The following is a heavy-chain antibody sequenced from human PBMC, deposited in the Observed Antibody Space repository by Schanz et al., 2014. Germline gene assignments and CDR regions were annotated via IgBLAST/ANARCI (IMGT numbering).Heavy chain of an antibody. Sequence: EVHLVESGGGLVQPGGSLRLSCAASGITFSSHSFNWVRQAPGKGLEWISYITYNGGTIYYADSVKGRFTVSRDNAENALYLQMNSLRAEDTAVYYCARAGYCTSVSCSLFVSDYWGQGTLVTVSS. CDR1: GITFSSHS. CDR2: ITYNGGTI. CDR3: ARAGYCTSVSCSLFVSDY. V-gene: IGHV3-48*01. J-gene: IGHJ4*02. D-gene: IGHD2-2*03.